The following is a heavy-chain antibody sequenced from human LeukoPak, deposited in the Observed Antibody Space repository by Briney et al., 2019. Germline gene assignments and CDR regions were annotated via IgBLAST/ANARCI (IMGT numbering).Heavy chain of an antibody. D-gene: IGHD1-20*01. V-gene: IGHV4-59*01. CDR2: IYYSGST. J-gene: IGHJ4*02. CDR3: ARFNNRNDHLGRALDY. CDR1: GGSISSYY. Sequence: PSETLSLTCTVSGGSISSYYWSWVRQPPGKGLEWIGYIYYSGSTNYNPSLKSRVTISVDTSKNQFSLKLSSVTAADTAVYYCARFNNRNDHLGRALDYWGQGTLVTVSS.